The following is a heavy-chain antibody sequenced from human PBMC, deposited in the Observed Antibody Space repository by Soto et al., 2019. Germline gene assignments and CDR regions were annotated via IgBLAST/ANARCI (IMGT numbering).Heavy chain of an antibody. CDR2: ISNKANGFTT. J-gene: IGHJ3*02. D-gene: IGHD6-19*01. V-gene: IGHV3-72*01. CDR3: TRGYSSVDIYAFDI. Sequence: EVRLVESGGGLVQPGGSLRLSCVAYGSGFTFSDHYMDWVRQAPGKGLDWVGRISNKANGFTTEYAASVNGRFTISIDDSKNSLYLQMNSLKTEDTAVYYCTRGYSSVDIYAFDIWGQEAMVTVSS. CDR1: GFTFSDHY.